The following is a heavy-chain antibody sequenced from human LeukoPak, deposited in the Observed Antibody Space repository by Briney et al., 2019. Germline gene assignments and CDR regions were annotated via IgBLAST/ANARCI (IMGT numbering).Heavy chain of an antibody. CDR3: AKSRGITNGATDY. Sequence: GGSLRLSCAASGFTFSSYAMHWVRQAPGKGLEWVAVISYDGSNKYYADSVKGRFTISRDNSKNTLYLQMSSLRAEDTAIYYCAKSRGITNGATDYWGQGTLVTVSS. CDR1: GFTFSSYA. V-gene: IGHV3-30-3*02. J-gene: IGHJ4*02. CDR2: ISYDGSNK. D-gene: IGHD1-26*01.